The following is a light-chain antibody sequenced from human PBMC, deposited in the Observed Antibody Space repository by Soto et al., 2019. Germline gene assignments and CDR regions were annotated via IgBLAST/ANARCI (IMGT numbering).Light chain of an antibody. CDR1: QSISSTY. V-gene: IGKV3D-20*01. CDR2: DVS. J-gene: IGKJ4*01. CDR3: QQFSTSLT. Sequence: EIVLTQSPATLSLSPGERATLSCGASQSISSTYLAWYQQRPGLAPRLLIYDVSNRFTGVPDRFIGSGSGTDFTLTISRLEPEDFAVYSCQQFSTSLTFGGGTKVEIK.